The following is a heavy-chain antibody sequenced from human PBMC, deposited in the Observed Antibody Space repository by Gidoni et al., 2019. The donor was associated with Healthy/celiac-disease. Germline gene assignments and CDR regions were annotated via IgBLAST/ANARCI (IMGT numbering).Heavy chain of an antibody. CDR3: ARERGLRYCSSTSCPTGMDV. CDR1: GFTFSSYS. CDR2: ISSSSSYI. Sequence: EVQLVESGGGLVKPGGSLRLSCAASGFTFSSYSMHWVRQAPGKGLEWVSSISSSSSYIYYADSVKGRFTISRDNAKNSLYLQMNSLRAEDTAVYYCARERGLRYCSSTSCPTGMDVWGQGTTVTVSS. J-gene: IGHJ6*02. V-gene: IGHV3-21*01. D-gene: IGHD2-2*01.